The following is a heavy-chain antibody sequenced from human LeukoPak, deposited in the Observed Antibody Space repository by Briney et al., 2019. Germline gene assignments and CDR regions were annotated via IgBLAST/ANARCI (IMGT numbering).Heavy chain of an antibody. CDR1: GYTFTGYY. CDR2: FNPNSGGT. V-gene: IGHV1-2*02. Sequence: ASVKVSCKASGYTFTGYYMHWVRQAAGQGLEWKGWFNPNSGGTNYAQKFQGRVTMTRDTSISTAYMELSRLRSDDTAVYYCARDWRFGEGLLVWGMDVWGQGTTVTVSS. CDR3: ARDWRFGEGLLVWGMDV. J-gene: IGHJ6*02. D-gene: IGHD3-10*01.